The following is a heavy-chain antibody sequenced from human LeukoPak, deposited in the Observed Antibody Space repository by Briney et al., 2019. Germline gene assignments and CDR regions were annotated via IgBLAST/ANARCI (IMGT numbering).Heavy chain of an antibody. CDR1: GGSISSGGYY. Sequence: PSETLSLTCTVSGGSISSGGYYWSWIRQPPGEGLEWIGYIYHSGSTYYNPSLKSRVTISVDRSKNQFSLKLSSVTAADTAVYYCARALREVDRRFLEWSFVDYWGQGTLVTVSS. V-gene: IGHV4-30-2*01. CDR2: IYHSGST. J-gene: IGHJ4*02. CDR3: ARALREVDRRFLEWSFVDY. D-gene: IGHD3-3*01.